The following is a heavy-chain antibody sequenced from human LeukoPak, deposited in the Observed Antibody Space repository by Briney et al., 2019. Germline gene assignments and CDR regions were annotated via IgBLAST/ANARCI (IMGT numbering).Heavy chain of an antibody. V-gene: IGHV4-59*01. CDR2: IYYSGST. D-gene: IGHD2-2*01. Sequence: PSETLSLTCTVSSGSINTYYWSWIRQPPGKGLEWIGYIYYSGSTNYNPSLKSRVTISVDTSKNQFSLKLSSVTAADTAVYYCARAEGYCSSTSCYIGYYGMDVWGQGTTVTVSS. J-gene: IGHJ6*02. CDR3: ARAEGYCSSTSCYIGYYGMDV. CDR1: SGSINTYY.